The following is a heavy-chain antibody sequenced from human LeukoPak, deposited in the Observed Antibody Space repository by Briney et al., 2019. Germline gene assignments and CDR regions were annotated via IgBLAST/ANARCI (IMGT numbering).Heavy chain of an antibody. Sequence: SETLSLTCTVSGDSISSYYWNWFRQPAGKGLEWIGRLYASGTTSCNPSLESRVSMSLDTSKNQFSLKLNSVTAADTAVYYCARATYSGDTSYVFDYWGQGTLVSVSS. CDR1: GDSISSYY. D-gene: IGHD1-26*01. CDR3: ARATYSGDTSYVFDY. V-gene: IGHV4-4*07. CDR2: LYASGTT. J-gene: IGHJ4*02.